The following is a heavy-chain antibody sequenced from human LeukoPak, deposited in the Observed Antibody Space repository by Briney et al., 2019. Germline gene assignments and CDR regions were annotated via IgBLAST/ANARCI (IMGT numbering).Heavy chain of an antibody. Sequence: SQTLSLTCTVSGGSISSGSYYWSWIRQPAGKGLEWIGRIYTSGSTNYNPSLKSRVTMSVDTSKNQFSLKLSSVTAADTAVYYCARAMSGNGPLLLYYYYYMDVWGKGTTVTVSS. D-gene: IGHD3-10*01. CDR3: ARAMSGNGPLLLYYYYYMDV. CDR1: GGSISSGSYY. CDR2: IYTSGST. J-gene: IGHJ6*03. V-gene: IGHV4-61*02.